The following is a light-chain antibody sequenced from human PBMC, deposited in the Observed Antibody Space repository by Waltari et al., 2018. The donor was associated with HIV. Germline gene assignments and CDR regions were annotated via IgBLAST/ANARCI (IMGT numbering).Light chain of an antibody. Sequence: SALSQPASVSASPGQSVAISCSGSASDIGRYNYVSWYQQHPDRAPTLILFDVNNRPSGISDRFSGSKSGTTASLTISTVRTDDEADYYCASYTVNSTGVFGTGTKLSVL. V-gene: IGLV2-14*03. CDR3: ASYTVNSTGV. CDR2: DVN. J-gene: IGLJ1*01. CDR1: ASDIGRYNY.